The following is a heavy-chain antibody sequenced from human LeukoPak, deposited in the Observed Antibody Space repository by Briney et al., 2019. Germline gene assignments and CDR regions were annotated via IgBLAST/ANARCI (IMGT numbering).Heavy chain of an antibody. Sequence: SXXMNWARQAXGKGLEWVASINHNGIVNYYVDSVKGRFTISRDNAKNSLYLQMSNLRAEDTAVYFCARGGGLDVWGQGATVTVSS. J-gene: IGHJ6*02. CDR1: SXX. D-gene: IGHD3-16*01. CDR2: INHNGIVN. CDR3: ARGGGLDV. V-gene: IGHV3-7*03.